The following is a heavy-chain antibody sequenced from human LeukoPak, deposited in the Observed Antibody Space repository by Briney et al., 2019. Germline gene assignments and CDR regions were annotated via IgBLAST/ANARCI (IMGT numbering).Heavy chain of an antibody. J-gene: IGHJ4*02. Sequence: GGSLRLSCEASGFTFSTYWMSWVRQAPGKGLEWVSVIYSGGSTYYADSVKGRFTISRDNAKNSLYLQMNSLRAEDTAVYFCATMYYSDRSGYYDFDYWGQGTLVTVSS. CDR1: GFTFSTYW. CDR2: IYSGGST. CDR3: ATMYYSDRSGYYDFDY. V-gene: IGHV3-66*01. D-gene: IGHD3-22*01.